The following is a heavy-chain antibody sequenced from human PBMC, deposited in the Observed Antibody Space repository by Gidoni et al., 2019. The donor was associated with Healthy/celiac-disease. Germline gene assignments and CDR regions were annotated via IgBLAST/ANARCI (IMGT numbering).Heavy chain of an antibody. CDR3: AIWDGGVATIPI. CDR1: GFTFDDYA. D-gene: IGHD5-12*01. Sequence: EVQLVESGGGLVQPGRSLRLSCAASGFTFDDYAMHWFRQAPGKGLEWVSGISWNSGSIGYADSVKGRFTISRDNAKNSLYLQMNSLRAEDTALYYCAIWDGGVATIPIWGQGTMVTVSS. CDR2: ISWNSGSI. V-gene: IGHV3-9*01. J-gene: IGHJ3*02.